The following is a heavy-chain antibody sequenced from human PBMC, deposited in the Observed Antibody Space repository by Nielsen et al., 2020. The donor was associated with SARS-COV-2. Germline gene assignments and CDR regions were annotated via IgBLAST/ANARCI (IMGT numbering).Heavy chain of an antibody. V-gene: IGHV3-23*01. CDR2: ISGSGGST. CDR3: AKGPRSRVWYGY. D-gene: IGHD2-8*01. CDR1: GFTFSSYA. J-gene: IGHJ4*02. Sequence: GESLKISCAASGFTFSSYAMSWVRQAPGKGLEWVSAISGSGGSTYYADSVKGRFTISRDNSKNTLYLQMNRLRAEDTAVYYCAKGPRSRVWYGYWGQGTLVTVSS.